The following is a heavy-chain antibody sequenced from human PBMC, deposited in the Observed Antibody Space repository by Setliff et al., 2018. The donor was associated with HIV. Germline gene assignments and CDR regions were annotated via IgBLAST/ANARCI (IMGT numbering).Heavy chain of an antibody. V-gene: IGHV1-18*01. J-gene: IGHJ4*02. Sequence: ASVKVSCKTSGYTFTNYGISWVRQAPGQGLEWVGWISTYIGLTKYDQILQGRVTMTTDTSTNTAYMELKNLTSDDTAVYYCAATGSSGYVYWGQGTLVTSPQ. CDR3: AATGSSGYVY. CDR2: ISTYIGLT. CDR1: GYTFTNYG. D-gene: IGHD5-12*01.